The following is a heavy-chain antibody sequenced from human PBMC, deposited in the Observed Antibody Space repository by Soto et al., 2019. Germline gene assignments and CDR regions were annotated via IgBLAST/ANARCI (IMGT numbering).Heavy chain of an antibody. V-gene: IGHV4-39*01. D-gene: IGHD2-2*01. Sequence: NPSETLSLTSTVSGGSISSSSYYVGWIRQPPGKGLEWIGSIYYSGSTYYNPSLKSRVTISVDTSKNQFSLKLSSVTAADTAVYYCARGTVVPAAIAVYYGMDVWGQGTTATVSS. CDR1: GGSISSSSYY. J-gene: IGHJ6*02. CDR2: IYYSGST. CDR3: ARGTVVPAAIAVYYGMDV.